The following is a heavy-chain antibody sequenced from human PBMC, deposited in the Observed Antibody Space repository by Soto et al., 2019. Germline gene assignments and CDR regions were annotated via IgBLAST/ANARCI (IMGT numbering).Heavy chain of an antibody. CDR2: INPSGGST. D-gene: IGHD3-3*01. CDR1: GYTFTSYY. Sequence: ASVKVSCKASGYTFTSYYMHWVRQAPGQGLEWMGIINPSGGSTSYAQKFQGRVTMTRDTSTSSVYMELSSLRSEDTAVYYCARFSDFWGGSNGPLWFDPWGQGTLVTVSS. J-gene: IGHJ5*02. V-gene: IGHV1-46*03. CDR3: ARFSDFWGGSNGPLWFDP.